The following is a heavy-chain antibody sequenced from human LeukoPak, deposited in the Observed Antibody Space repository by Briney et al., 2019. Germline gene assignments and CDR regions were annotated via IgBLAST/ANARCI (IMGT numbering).Heavy chain of an antibody. Sequence: GGSLRLSCEASGFTFSSYEMNWVRQAPGKGLEWVSYISSSGSTRYYADSVKGRFTISRDNAKNSLYLQMNSLRAEDTAVYYCARDHFTKPIDYWGQGTLVSVSS. J-gene: IGHJ4*02. CDR3: ARDHFTKPIDY. D-gene: IGHD2-8*01. V-gene: IGHV3-48*03. CDR1: GFTFSSYE. CDR2: ISSSGSTR.